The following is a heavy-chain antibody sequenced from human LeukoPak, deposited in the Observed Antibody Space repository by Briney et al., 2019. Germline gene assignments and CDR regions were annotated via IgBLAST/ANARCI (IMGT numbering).Heavy chain of an antibody. V-gene: IGHV4-34*01. J-gene: IGHJ4*02. Sequence: PSETLSLTCGVSGVSFSTYYWSRIRQSPEKGLEWIGEVNHSGYTNYNPSLKSRVTISVDTSKNQFSLKLSSVTAADTAVYYCARQLYGSDHWGQGTLVTVSS. CDR2: VNHSGYT. D-gene: IGHD4-17*01. CDR1: GVSFSTYY. CDR3: ARQLYGSDH.